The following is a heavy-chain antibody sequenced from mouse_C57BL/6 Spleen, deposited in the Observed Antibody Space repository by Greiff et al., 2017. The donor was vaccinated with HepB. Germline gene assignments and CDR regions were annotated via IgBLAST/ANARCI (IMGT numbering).Heavy chain of an antibody. CDR3: ARGITTENAMDY. V-gene: IGHV1-82*01. J-gene: IGHJ4*01. CDR1: GYAFSSSW. Sequence: QVQLQQSGPELVKPGASVKISCKASGYAFSSSWMNWVKQRPGKGLEWIGRIYPGDGDTNYNGKFKGKATLTADKSSSTAYMQLSSLTSEDSAVYFGARGITTENAMDYWGQGTSVTVSS. D-gene: IGHD1-1*01. CDR2: IYPGDGDT.